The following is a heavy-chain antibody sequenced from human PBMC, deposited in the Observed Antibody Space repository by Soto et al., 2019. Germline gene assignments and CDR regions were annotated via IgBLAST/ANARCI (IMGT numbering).Heavy chain of an antibody. J-gene: IGHJ4*02. Sequence: GGSLRLSCVAPGFTFSRYAVRWVRQAPGKGLEWVSAISGSGGSTSFRETVRGRFTISRDNSKNTLYLQRESLRAEDTAVYYCAKDSISSDGFYYLYCFDAWGQGTPVTVSS. CDR3: AKDSISSDGFYYLYCFDA. V-gene: IGHV3-23*01. CDR1: GFTFSRYA. D-gene: IGHD3-22*01. CDR2: ISGSGGST.